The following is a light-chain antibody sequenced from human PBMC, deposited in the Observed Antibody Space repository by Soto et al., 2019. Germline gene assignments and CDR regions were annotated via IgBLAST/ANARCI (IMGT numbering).Light chain of an antibody. CDR2: NNN. V-gene: IGLV1-44*01. Sequence: QSVLTQPPSASGTPGQRATSFCSGGASNIGTNAVNWYQQLPGTAPKLLIYNNNQRPSGVPDRFSGSKSGTSASLAISGLQSEDEADYYCAAWDDSLNGYVFGTGTKVTVL. J-gene: IGLJ1*01. CDR1: ASNIGTNA. CDR3: AAWDDSLNGYV.